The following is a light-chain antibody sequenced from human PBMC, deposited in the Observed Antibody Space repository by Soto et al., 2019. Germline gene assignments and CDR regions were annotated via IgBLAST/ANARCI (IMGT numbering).Light chain of an antibody. CDR3: QQYNSYAYT. J-gene: IGKJ2*01. CDR2: KAY. V-gene: IGKV1-5*03. Sequence: DIQMTQSPSTLSASVGDRVTITCRASQSISSWLAWYQQKPGKASKLLIYKAYSLESGVPSRFSGSGSGTEFTLTISSLQPDDFATYYCQQYNSYAYTFGQGTKLEIK. CDR1: QSISSW.